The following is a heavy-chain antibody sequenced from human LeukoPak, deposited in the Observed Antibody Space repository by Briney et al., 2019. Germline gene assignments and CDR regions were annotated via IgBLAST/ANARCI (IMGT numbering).Heavy chain of an antibody. Sequence: SETLSLACTVSDGSISSYYWNWIRQPPGKGLEWIGFIYDSGSTNYNPSLYSRLTISVDTSKNQFSLKLTSVTAADTAVYYCARDRRGYGSFDSWGQGTLVTVSS. CDR2: IYDSGST. CDR1: DGSISSYY. D-gene: IGHD5-18*01. J-gene: IGHJ4*02. V-gene: IGHV4-59*01. CDR3: ARDRRGYGSFDS.